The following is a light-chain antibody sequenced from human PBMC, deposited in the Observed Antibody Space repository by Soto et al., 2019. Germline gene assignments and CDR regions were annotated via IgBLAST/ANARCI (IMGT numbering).Light chain of an antibody. CDR2: GVS. Sequence: EIVLTQSPGTLSLSPGQRATLSCRASQRLSASDIAWYQQKPGQAPKFLIYGVSSRATGIPDRFSGSGSGTDFTLTISSLEPEDFAVYYCQQRSNWPWTFGQGTKVDIK. CDR3: QQRSNWPWT. CDR1: QRLSASD. V-gene: IGKV3D-20*02. J-gene: IGKJ1*01.